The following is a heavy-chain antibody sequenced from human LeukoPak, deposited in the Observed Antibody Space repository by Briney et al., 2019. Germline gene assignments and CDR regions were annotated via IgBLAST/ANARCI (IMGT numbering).Heavy chain of an antibody. CDR2: ISGCGGST. D-gene: IGHD2-2*01. V-gene: IGHV3-23*01. CDR3: AKDRHLVVPAAIFDY. Sequence: PGGSLRLSCAASGFTFSSYAMSWVRQAPGKGLEWVSAISGCGGSTYYADSVKGRFTISRDNSKNTLYLQMNSLRAEDTAVDYCAKDRHLVVPAAIFDYWGQGTLVTVSS. J-gene: IGHJ4*02. CDR1: GFTFSSYA.